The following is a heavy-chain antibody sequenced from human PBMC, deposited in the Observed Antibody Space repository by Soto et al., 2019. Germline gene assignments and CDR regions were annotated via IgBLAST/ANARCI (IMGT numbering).Heavy chain of an antibody. J-gene: IGHJ4*02. V-gene: IGHV3-23*01. CDR1: GFSFPDYD. CDR3: AKEGRLRSPAGDYFDS. D-gene: IGHD3-10*01. Sequence: GGSLRLSCEGSGFSFPDYDMSWVRQTPGKGLEWVAAVGRFGNTYYRDSVRGRFTISRDDSRNTVYLQMNRLRVEDTAVYFCAKEGRLRSPAGDYFDSWAQGSLVTVSS. CDR2: VGRFGNT.